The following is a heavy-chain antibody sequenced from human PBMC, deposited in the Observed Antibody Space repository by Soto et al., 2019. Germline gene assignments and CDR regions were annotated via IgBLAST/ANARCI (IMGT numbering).Heavy chain of an antibody. V-gene: IGHV3-23*01. CDR3: AATDCSSTSCYSVVYYYGMDV. CDR2: ISGSGGST. D-gene: IGHD2-2*01. Sequence: GGSLRLSCAASGFTFSSYAMSWVRQAPGKGLEWVSAISGSGGSTYYADSVKGRFTISRDNSKNTLYLQMNSLRAEDTAVYYWAATDCSSTSCYSVVYYYGMDVWGQGTTVTVSS. CDR1: GFTFSSYA. J-gene: IGHJ6*02.